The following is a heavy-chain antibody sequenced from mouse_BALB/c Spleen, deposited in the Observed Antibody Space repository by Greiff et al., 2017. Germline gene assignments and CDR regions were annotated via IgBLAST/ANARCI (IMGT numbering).Heavy chain of an antibody. Sequence: EVQGVESGGGLVKPGGSLKLSCAASGFTFSSYAMSWVRQSPEKRLEWVAEISSGGSYTYYPDTVTGRFTISRDNAKNTLYLEMSSLRSEDTAMYYCARHSITTATWYFDYWGQGTTLTVSS. CDR3: ARHSITTATWYFDY. CDR1: GFTFSSYA. V-gene: IGHV5-9-4*01. J-gene: IGHJ2*01. CDR2: ISSGGSYT. D-gene: IGHD1-2*01.